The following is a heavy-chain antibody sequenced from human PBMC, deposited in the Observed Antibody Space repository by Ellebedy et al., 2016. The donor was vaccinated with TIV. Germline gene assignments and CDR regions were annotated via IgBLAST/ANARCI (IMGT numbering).Heavy chain of an antibody. D-gene: IGHD6-13*01. CDR2: IYYSGST. V-gene: IGHV4-59*12. CDR3: ARGRYSSSWYEGATNFDY. Sequence: SETLSLXCAVYGGSFSGYYWSWIRQPPGKGLEWIGYIYYSGSTNYNPSLKSRVTISVDTSKNQFSLKLSSVTAADTAVYYCARGRYSSSWYEGATNFDYWGQGTLVTVSS. CDR1: GGSFSGYY. J-gene: IGHJ4*02.